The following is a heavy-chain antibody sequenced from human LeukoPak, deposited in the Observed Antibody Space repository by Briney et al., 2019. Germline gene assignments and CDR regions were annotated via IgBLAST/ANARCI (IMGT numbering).Heavy chain of an antibody. CDR3: ARSLLLGTSVDY. Sequence: PGGSLRLSGAASGFTFSSYGMHWVRRAPGKGVEWVALIWYDGSNQYYADSVKGRFTISRDNAKNSLYLQMNSLRDEDTAVHYCARSLLLGTSVDYWGQGTLVTVSS. J-gene: IGHJ4*02. CDR2: IWYDGSNQ. CDR1: GFTFSSYG. D-gene: IGHD3-22*01. V-gene: IGHV3-33*01.